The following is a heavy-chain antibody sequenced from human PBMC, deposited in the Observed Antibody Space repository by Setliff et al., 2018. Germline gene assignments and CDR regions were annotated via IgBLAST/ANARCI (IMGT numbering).Heavy chain of an antibody. CDR1: GYTFTSYD. Sequence: AASVKVSCKASGYTFTSYDINWVRQATGQGLEWMGWMNPNSGNTGYAQKFQGRVTMTRNTSISTAYMDLSSLRFEDTAVYYCARAQSWSGGPYYFDNWGQGTLVTAPQ. J-gene: IGHJ4*02. V-gene: IGHV1-8*02. D-gene: IGHD3-3*01. CDR3: ARAQSWSGGPYYFDN. CDR2: MNPNSGNT.